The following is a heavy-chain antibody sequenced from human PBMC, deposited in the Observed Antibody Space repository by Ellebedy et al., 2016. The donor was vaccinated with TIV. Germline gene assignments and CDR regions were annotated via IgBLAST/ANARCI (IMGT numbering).Heavy chain of an antibody. CDR3: TTGGDLYCSGGSCSDY. CDR2: IKSKTDGGTT. J-gene: IGHJ4*02. CDR1: GFTFSNAW. V-gene: IGHV3-15*01. D-gene: IGHD2-15*01. Sequence: GGSLRLXCAASGFTFSNAWMSWVRQAPGKGMEWVGRIKSKTDGGTTDYAAPVKGRFTISRDDSKNTLYLQMNSLKTEDTAVYYCTTGGDLYCSGGSCSDYWGQGTLVTVSS.